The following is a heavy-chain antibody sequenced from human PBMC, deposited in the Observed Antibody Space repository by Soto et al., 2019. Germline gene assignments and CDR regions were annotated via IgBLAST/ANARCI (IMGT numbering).Heavy chain of an antibody. Sequence: PSETLSLTCTVSGGSISSGCYYWSWIRQHPGKGLEWIGYIYYIGSTYYNPSLKSRVTISVDTSKNQFSLKLSSVTAADTAVYCCARVIVPEYFDYWGQGNLVTFSS. J-gene: IGHJ4*02. V-gene: IGHV4-31*03. CDR2: IYYIGST. D-gene: IGHD2-2*01. CDR3: ARVIVPEYFDY. CDR1: GGSISSGCYY.